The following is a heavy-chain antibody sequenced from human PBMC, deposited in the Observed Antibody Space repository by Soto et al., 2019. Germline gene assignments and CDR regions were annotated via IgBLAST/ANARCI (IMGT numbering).Heavy chain of an antibody. CDR3: ASCIQLWFLGVCYGMDV. CDR1: GGSISSSSYY. D-gene: IGHD5-18*01. V-gene: IGHV4-39*01. J-gene: IGHJ6*02. Sequence: PSETLSLTCTASGGSISSSSYYWGWIRQPPGKGLEWIGSIYYSGSTYYNPSLKSRVTISVDTSKNQFSPKLSSVTAADTAVYYCASCIQLWFLGVCYGMDVWGQGTTVTVSS. CDR2: IYYSGST.